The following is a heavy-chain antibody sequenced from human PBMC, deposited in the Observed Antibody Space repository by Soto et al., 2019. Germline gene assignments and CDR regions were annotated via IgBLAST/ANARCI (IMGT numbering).Heavy chain of an antibody. CDR3: AHHKYYYGSGHFDY. D-gene: IGHD3-10*01. J-gene: IGHJ4*02. V-gene: IGHV2-5*02. Sequence: QITLKESGPPLVKPTQTLTLTCTFSGFSLSTSGVGVGWIRQPPGKALEWLALIYWDDDKRYSPSLKSRLTNTKDTSKNQVVLTMTNIDTVNTATYYCAHHKYYYGSGHFDYWVQGTLVTVSS. CDR2: IYWDDDK. CDR1: GFSLSTSGVG.